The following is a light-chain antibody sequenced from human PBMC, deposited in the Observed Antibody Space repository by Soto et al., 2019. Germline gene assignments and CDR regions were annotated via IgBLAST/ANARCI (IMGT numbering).Light chain of an antibody. V-gene: IGKV1-6*01. CDR3: QQSYSTPGT. Sequence: ALQMTQSPSSLSVSVGDRVTITCRASQGIRNDLSWYLQKPGNAPKLLIYAATTLKSGVPSRFSGSGSGTDFTLTISSLQPEDFATYYCQQSYSTPGTFGQGTKVDIK. CDR2: AAT. J-gene: IGKJ1*01. CDR1: QGIRND.